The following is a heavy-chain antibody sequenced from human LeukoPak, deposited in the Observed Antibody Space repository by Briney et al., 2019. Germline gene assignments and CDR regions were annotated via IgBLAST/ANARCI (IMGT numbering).Heavy chain of an antibody. CDR2: IGTAGDT. V-gene: IGHV3-13*01. CDR3: ARAVTYCSGGSCYLDY. CDR1: GFTFSSYD. Sequence: GGSLRLSCAASGFTFSSYDMHWVRQATGKGLEWVSAIGTAGDTYYPGSVKGRFTISRGNAKNSLYLQMNSLRAGDTAVYYCARAVTYCSGGSCYLDYWGQGTLVTVSS. D-gene: IGHD2-15*01. J-gene: IGHJ4*02.